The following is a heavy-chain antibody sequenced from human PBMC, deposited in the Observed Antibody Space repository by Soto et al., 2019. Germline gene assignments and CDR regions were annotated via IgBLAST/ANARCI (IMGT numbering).Heavy chain of an antibody. V-gene: IGHV3-53*02. CDR2: IYSGGST. CDR3: ATYRSLDY. Sequence: EVQLVETGGGLIQPGGSLRLSCAASGFTVSNNYMSWVRQAPGKGLEWVSLIYSGGSTYYADSVKGRFTISRDNSKNTLYLQMNSLRAEDTAVYYCATYRSLDYWGQGTLVTGSS. J-gene: IGHJ4*02. CDR1: GFTVSNNY. D-gene: IGHD1-26*01.